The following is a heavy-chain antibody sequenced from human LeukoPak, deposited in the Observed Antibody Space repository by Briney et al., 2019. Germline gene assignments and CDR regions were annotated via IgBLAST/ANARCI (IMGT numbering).Heavy chain of an antibody. D-gene: IGHD3-10*01. V-gene: IGHV3-66*01. CDR2: ISDGGNT. CDR3: ARGGYGSSTYYNNFDF. Sequence: GGSLRLSCAASGFTVSSNHMTWVRQAPGKGLECVSVISDGGNTHYADSVKGRFIISRDNSRNTLYLQMNSLRTEDTAVYYCARGGYGSSTYYNNFDFWGQGTLVTVSS. J-gene: IGHJ4*02. CDR1: GFTVSSNH.